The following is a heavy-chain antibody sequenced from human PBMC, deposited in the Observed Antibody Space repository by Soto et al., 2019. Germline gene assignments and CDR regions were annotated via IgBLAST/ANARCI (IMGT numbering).Heavy chain of an antibody. J-gene: IGHJ6*02. D-gene: IGHD2-15*01. CDR3: ARGGGCSSTHYYYYYGMDV. Sequence: GASVKVSCKASGYTFTSYGISWVRQAPGQGLEWMGWISAYNGNTNYAQKLQGRVTMTTDTSTSTAYMELRSLRSDDTAVYYCARGGGCSSTHYYYYYGMDVWGQGTTVTVSS. CDR2: ISAYNGNT. V-gene: IGHV1-18*01. CDR1: GYTFTSYG.